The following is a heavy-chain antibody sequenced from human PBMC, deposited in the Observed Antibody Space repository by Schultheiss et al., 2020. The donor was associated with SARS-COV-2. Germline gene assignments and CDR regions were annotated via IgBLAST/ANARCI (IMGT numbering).Heavy chain of an antibody. D-gene: IGHD6-6*01. CDR1: GYTFTSYG. J-gene: IGHJ6*02. CDR2: ISAYNGNT. CDR3: ASAQLVGYGMDV. V-gene: IGHV1-18*01. Sequence: ASVKVSCKASGYTFTSYGISWVRQAPGQGLEWMGWISAYNGNTNYAQKLQGRVTITADKSTSTAYMELRSLRSDDTAVYYCASAQLVGYGMDVWGQGTTVTVSS.